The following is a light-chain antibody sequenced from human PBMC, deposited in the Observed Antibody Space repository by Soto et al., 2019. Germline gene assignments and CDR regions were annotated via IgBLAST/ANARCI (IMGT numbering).Light chain of an antibody. CDR1: QSVSSY. CDR3: QQHSNWPPIT. Sequence: EIVLTQSPATLSLSPGARATLSCRASQSVSSYLAWYQQKPGQALRLLIYDASDRATGIPGRFSGSGSGTDFTLTISSLEPEDFAVYYCQQHSNWPPITFGQGTRLEIK. J-gene: IGKJ5*01. CDR2: DAS. V-gene: IGKV3-11*01.